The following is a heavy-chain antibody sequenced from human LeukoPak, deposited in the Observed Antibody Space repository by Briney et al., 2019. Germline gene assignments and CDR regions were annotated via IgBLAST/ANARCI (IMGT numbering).Heavy chain of an antibody. CDR3: AELGITTIGGV. CDR2: ISSSGSTI. D-gene: IGHD3-10*02. CDR1: GLTFSIHW. Sequence: GGSLRLSCAASGLTFSIHWMNWVRQAPGKGLEWVSYISSSGSTIYYADSVKGRFTISRDNAKNSLYLQMNSLRAEDTAVYYCAELGITTIGGVWGKGTTVTISS. J-gene: IGHJ6*04. V-gene: IGHV3-48*04.